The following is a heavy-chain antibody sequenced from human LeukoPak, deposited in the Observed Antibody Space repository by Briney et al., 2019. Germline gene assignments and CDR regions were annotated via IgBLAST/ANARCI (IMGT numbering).Heavy chain of an antibody. CDR2: ISSSGSTI. J-gene: IGHJ4*02. V-gene: IGHV3-11*04. CDR1: GFSFSDYY. CDR3: VSRPPPHRGPFDY. Sequence: GGSLRLSCAASGFSFSDYYMHWVRQSPGRGLEWVSYISSSGSTIYYADSVKGRFTISRDNAKNSLYLQMNSLRAEDTALYYCVSRPPPHRGPFDYWGQGTLVTVSS.